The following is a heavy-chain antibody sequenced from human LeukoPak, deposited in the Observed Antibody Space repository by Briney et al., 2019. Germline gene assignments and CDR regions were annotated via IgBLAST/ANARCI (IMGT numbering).Heavy chain of an antibody. D-gene: IGHD6-13*01. Sequence: ASVKVSCKASGYTFTSYYMHWVRQAPGQGLEWMGMINPSGGSTNYAQKFQARVTMTRDTSTSTVYMELSSLRSEDTDVYYCAREIAAAGTLDYWGQGTLVTVSS. J-gene: IGHJ4*02. V-gene: IGHV1-46*01. CDR1: GYTFTSYY. CDR2: INPSGGST. CDR3: AREIAAAGTLDY.